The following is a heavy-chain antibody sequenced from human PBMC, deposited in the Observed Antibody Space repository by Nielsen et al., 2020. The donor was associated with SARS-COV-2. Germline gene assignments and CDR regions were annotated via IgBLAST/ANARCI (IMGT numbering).Heavy chain of an antibody. CDR1: GGSISSYY. CDR2: IYYSGST. CDR3: ARGGGGIDY. J-gene: IGHJ4*02. D-gene: IGHD3-16*01. V-gene: IGHV4-59*13. Sequence: GSLRLSCTVSGGSISSYYWSWIRQPPGKGLEWIGYIYYSGSTNYNPSLKSRVTISVDTSKNQFFLKLSSVTAADTAVYYCARGGGGIDYWGQGTLVTVSS.